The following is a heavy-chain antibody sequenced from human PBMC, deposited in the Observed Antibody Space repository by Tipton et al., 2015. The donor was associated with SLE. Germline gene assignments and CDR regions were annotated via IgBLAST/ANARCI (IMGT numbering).Heavy chain of an antibody. CDR1: GGSFSGYY. Sequence: TLSLTCTVSGGSFSGYYWSWIRQPPGKGLEWIGEINHSGSTNYNPSLKSRVTISVDTSKNQFSLKLSSVTAADTAVYYCARGLTMIVVVTLDYWGQGTLVTVSS. CDR2: INHSGST. CDR3: ARGLTMIVVVTLDY. D-gene: IGHD3-22*01. J-gene: IGHJ4*02. V-gene: IGHV4-34*01.